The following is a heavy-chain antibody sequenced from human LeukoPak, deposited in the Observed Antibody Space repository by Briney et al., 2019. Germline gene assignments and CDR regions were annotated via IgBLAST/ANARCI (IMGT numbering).Heavy chain of an antibody. CDR2: IYTSGST. CDR1: GGSISSGSYY. CDR3: ARQPIVVVPAAPDY. V-gene: IGHV4-61*02. D-gene: IGHD2-2*01. J-gene: IGHJ4*02. Sequence: SQTLSLTCTVSGGSISSGSYYWSWIRQPAGKGLEWIGRIYTSGSTNYNPSLKSRVTISVDTSKNQFSLKLSSVTAADTAVYYCARQPIVVVPAAPDYWGQGTLVTVSS.